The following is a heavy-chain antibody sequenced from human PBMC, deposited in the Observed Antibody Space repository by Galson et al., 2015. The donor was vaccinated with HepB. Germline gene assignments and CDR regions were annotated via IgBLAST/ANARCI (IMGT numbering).Heavy chain of an antibody. V-gene: IGHV3-23*01. CDR1: GFTFSSYA. D-gene: IGHD2-2*01. CDR2: ISGSGGST. CDR3: AKVRGWTLPGPGHCSSTSCYFDY. J-gene: IGHJ4*02. Sequence: SLRLSCAASGFTFSSYAMSWVRQAPGKGLEWVSAISGSGGSTYYADSVKGRFTISRDNSKNTLYLQMNSLRAEDTAVYYCAKVRGWTLPGPGHCSSTSCYFDYWGQGTLVTVSS.